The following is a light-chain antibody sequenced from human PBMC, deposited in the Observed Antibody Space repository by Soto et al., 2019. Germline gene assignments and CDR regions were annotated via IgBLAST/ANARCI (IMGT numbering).Light chain of an antibody. CDR1: SSNIGAHYD. CDR3: QSYDNSLSVYV. J-gene: IGLJ1*01. Sequence: QSALTQPPSVSVAPGQRVTISCTGSSSNIGAHYDVHWYQQLPGTAPKLLIYGNSNRPSGVPDRFSGSKSGTSASLAITGLQAEDEADYYCQSYDNSLSVYVFGTGTKVTVL. V-gene: IGLV1-40*01. CDR2: GNS.